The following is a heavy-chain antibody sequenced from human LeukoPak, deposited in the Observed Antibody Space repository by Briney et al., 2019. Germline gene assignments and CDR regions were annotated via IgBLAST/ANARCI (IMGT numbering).Heavy chain of an antibody. CDR2: ISGSGADT. Sequence: PGGSLRLSCAASGFTFSNYGMTWVHQPPGKGLEWVSSISGSGADTYYADSVKGRFTISRDNSKSTVYLQMNSLRAEDTAIYYCAKLTSASGAYGVDVWGQGTTVTVSS. CDR3: AKLTSASGAYGVDV. CDR1: GFTFSNYG. D-gene: IGHD3-10*01. J-gene: IGHJ6*02. V-gene: IGHV3-23*01.